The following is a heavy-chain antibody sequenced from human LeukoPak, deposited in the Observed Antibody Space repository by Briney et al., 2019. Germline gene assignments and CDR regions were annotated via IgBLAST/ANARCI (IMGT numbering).Heavy chain of an antibody. CDR3: ARALYNHGWFPDYFDY. V-gene: IGHV3-7*01. Sequence: GGSLRLSCAASGFTFSSYWMGWVRQAPGKGLEWVANIKTEGYDKYYVDSLKGRFTISRDNANNSLYLQMDSLRAEDTAVYYCARALYNHGWFPDYFDYWGQGTLVIVSS. CDR1: GFTFSSYW. CDR2: IKTEGYDK. D-gene: IGHD6-19*01. J-gene: IGHJ4*02.